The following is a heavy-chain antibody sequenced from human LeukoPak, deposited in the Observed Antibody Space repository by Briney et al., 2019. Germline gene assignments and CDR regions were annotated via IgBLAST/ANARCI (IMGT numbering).Heavy chain of an antibody. CDR3: ARGTYTTVTAMDV. J-gene: IGHJ6*03. D-gene: IGHD4-17*01. Sequence: ASVKVSCKASGYTFTSYGFSWVRQAPGQGLEWMGWISAYNGNTDYPQNLQGRVTLTTDTSTSTAYMELRSLRSDDTAVYYCARGTYTTVTAMDVWGKGTTVIVSS. CDR1: GYTFTSYG. CDR2: ISAYNGNT. V-gene: IGHV1-18*01.